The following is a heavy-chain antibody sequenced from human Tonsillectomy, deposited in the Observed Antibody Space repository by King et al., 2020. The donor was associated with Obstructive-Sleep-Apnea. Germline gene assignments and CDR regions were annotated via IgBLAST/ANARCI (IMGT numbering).Heavy chain of an antibody. Sequence: VQLQQWGAGLLKPSETLSLTCAVSGGSFSGYYWSWIRQPPGKGLEWIGEINHSGSTNYNPSLKSRVTISVDTSKNQFSLKLSSVTAADTAVYYCARGWEDCSGGSCYSLDYWGQGTLVTVSS. V-gene: IGHV4-34*01. J-gene: IGHJ4*02. CDR2: INHSGST. D-gene: IGHD2-15*01. CDR3: ARGWEDCSGGSCYSLDY. CDR1: GGSFSGYY.